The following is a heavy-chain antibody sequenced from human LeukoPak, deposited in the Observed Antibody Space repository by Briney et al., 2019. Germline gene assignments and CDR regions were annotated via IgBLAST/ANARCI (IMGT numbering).Heavy chain of an antibody. CDR3: ARDTYYYDSSGYYYYYYGMDV. D-gene: IGHD3-22*01. J-gene: IGHJ6*02. Sequence: NSSETLSLTCAVYGGSFSGYYWSWIRQPAGKGLEWIGRIYTSGSTNYNPSLKSRVTMSVDTSKNQFSLKLSSVTAADTAVYYCARDTYYYDSSGYYYYYYGMDVWGQGTTVTVSS. CDR1: GGSFSGYY. CDR2: IYTSGST. V-gene: IGHV4-4*07.